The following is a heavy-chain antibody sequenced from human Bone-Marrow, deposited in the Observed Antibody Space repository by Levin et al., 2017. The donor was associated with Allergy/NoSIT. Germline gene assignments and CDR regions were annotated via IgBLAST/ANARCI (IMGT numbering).Heavy chain of an antibody. V-gene: IGHV4-61*01. CDR1: GGSVSSGTYY. CDR2: INYRGST. J-gene: IGHJ6*02. Sequence: PSETLSLTCTVSGGSVSSGTYYWSWIRQPPGKGLEWIGYINYRGSTKYNPSLKSRVTISADTSKNEFSLKLSSVTAADTAVYYCARNRIVVAGGNDYYYGMDVWGQGTTVTVSS. D-gene: IGHD6-19*01. CDR3: ARNRIVVAGGNDYYYGMDV.